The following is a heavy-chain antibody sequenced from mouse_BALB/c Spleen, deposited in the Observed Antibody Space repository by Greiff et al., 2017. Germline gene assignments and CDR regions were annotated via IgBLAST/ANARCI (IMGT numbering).Heavy chain of an antibody. V-gene: IGHV1-69*02. CDR3: ARFAARATLLYAMDY. Sequence: QVQLKQPGAELVKPGASVKLSCKASGYTFTSYWMHWVKQRPGQGLEWIGEIDPSDSYTNYNQKFKGKATLTVDESSSTAYMQLSSLTSEDSAVYYCARFAARATLLYAMDYWGQGTSVTVSS. CDR2: IDPSDSYT. CDR1: GYTFTSYW. J-gene: IGHJ4*01. D-gene: IGHD3-1*01.